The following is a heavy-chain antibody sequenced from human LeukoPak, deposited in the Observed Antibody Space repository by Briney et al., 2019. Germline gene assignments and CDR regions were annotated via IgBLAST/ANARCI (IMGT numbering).Heavy chain of an antibody. CDR2: ISSSSSTI. CDR3: ARDLRYYDILTAQNY. CDR1: GFTFSSYS. D-gene: IGHD3-9*01. V-gene: IGHV3-48*01. Sequence: GGSLRLSCAASGFTFSSYSMDWVRQAPGKGLEWVSYISSSSSTIYYADSVKGRFTISRDNAKNSLYLQMNSLRAEDTAVYYCARDLRYYDILTAQNYWGQGTLVTVSS. J-gene: IGHJ4*02.